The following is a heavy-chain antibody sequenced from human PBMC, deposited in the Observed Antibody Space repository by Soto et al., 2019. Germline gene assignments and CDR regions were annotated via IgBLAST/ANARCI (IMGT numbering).Heavy chain of an antibody. J-gene: IGHJ4*02. Sequence: PSETLSLTCTVSGGSVSSGSYYWSWIRQPPGKGLEWIGYTYYSGSTKYNPSLKSRVTISVDTSKNQFSLKLSSVTAADTAVYYCASGRGGYWVYWGQGTLVSVSS. CDR3: ASGRGGYWVY. CDR1: GGSVSSGSYY. CDR2: TYYSGST. V-gene: IGHV4-61*01. D-gene: IGHD3-22*01.